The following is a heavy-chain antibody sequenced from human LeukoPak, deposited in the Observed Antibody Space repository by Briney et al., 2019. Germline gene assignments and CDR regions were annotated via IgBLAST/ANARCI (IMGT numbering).Heavy chain of an antibody. CDR3: ARGRDYSSGWHNWFDP. CDR1: GYTFTSYY. Sequence: ASVKVSCKASGYTFTSYYMHWVRQAPGQGLEWMGIINPSGGSTNYAQRLQGRVIMTRDTSTSTVYMELRSLRSDDTAVYYCARGRDYSSGWHNWFDPWGQGTLVTVSS. CDR2: INPSGGST. D-gene: IGHD6-19*01. V-gene: IGHV1-46*04. J-gene: IGHJ5*02.